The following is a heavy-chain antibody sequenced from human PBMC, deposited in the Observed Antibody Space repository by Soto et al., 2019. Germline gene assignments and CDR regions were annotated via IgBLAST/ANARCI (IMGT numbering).Heavy chain of an antibody. CDR1: GFTFSSYS. Sequence: PGGSLRLSCAASGFTFSSYSMNWVRQAPGKGLEWVSSISSSSSYIYYADSVKGRFTISRDNAKNSLYLQMNSLRAEDTAVYYCARDSPRADLGFDPWGQGTLVTVSS. CDR2: ISSSSSYI. CDR3: ARDSPRADLGFDP. J-gene: IGHJ5*02. D-gene: IGHD3-3*01. V-gene: IGHV3-21*01.